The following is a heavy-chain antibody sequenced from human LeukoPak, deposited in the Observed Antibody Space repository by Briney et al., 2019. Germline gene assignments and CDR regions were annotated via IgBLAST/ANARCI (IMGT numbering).Heavy chain of an antibody. J-gene: IGHJ5*02. Sequence: ASVKVSCKASGYTFTSYGITWVRQAPGQGLERMGWISAYNGNTNYAQELQGRVTMTTDTSTSTAYMEVRSLRSDDTAVYYCARDLSVAGTVGFDPWGQGTLVIVSS. CDR1: GYTFTSYG. CDR3: ARDLSVAGTVGFDP. V-gene: IGHV1-18*01. CDR2: ISAYNGNT. D-gene: IGHD6-19*01.